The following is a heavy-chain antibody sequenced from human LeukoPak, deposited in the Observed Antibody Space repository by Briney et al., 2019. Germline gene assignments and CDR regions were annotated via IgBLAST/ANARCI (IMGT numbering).Heavy chain of an antibody. CDR1: GGSISSSSYY. D-gene: IGHD6-19*01. J-gene: IGHJ4*02. CDR2: IYYSGST. V-gene: IGHV4-39*01. CDR3: ARHGDSSGWYEGNY. Sequence: PSETLSLICTVSGGSISSSSYYWGWIRQPPGKGLEWIGSIYYSGSTYYNPSLKSRVTISVDTSKSQFSLKLSSVTAADTAVYYCARHGDSSGWYEGNYRGQVTLVTVSS.